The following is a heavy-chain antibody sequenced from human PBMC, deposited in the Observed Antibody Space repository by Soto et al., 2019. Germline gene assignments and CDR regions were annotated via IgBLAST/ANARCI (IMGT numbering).Heavy chain of an antibody. CDR1: GGSFSSNA. CDR3: ASRVRVDAFDI. J-gene: IGHJ3*02. Sequence: QVQLVQSGAEVKKPGSSVKVSRKAYGGSFSSNAISWVRQAPGQGLEWMGGIIPILGSANYAQKFQDRLTITADGSTTTTYMELNSLRSEDAAVYYCASRVRVDAFDIWGQGTLVTVSS. V-gene: IGHV1-69*01. D-gene: IGHD2-21*01. CDR2: IIPILGSA.